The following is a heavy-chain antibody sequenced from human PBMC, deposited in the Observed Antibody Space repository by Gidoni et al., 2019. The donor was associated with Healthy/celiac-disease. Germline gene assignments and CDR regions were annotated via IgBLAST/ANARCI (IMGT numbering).Heavy chain of an antibody. CDR1: GGTFSSYA. J-gene: IGHJ6*02. CDR3: ARAPICTNGVCVGPYGMDV. CDR2: IIPIFGTA. V-gene: IGHV1-69*01. Sequence: QVQLVQSGAEVKKPGSSVKVSCKASGGTFSSYAIRWVRQAPGHGLEWMGGIIPIFGTATYAQKFQGRVTMTADESTSTAYMELSSLRSDDTAVYYCARAPICTNGVCVGPYGMDVWGQGTTVTVSS. D-gene: IGHD2-8*01.